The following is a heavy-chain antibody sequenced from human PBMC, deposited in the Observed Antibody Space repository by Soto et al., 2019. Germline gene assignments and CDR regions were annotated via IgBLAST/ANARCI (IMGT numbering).Heavy chain of an antibody. CDR2: ISSSSSSTI. CDR1: GLTFSSYS. J-gene: IGHJ4*02. D-gene: IGHD3-10*01. V-gene: IGHV3-48*02. CDR3: ARWGSGSYRHPFDY. Sequence: GSLRLSCAASGLTFSSYSMNWVRQAPGKGLEWVSYISSSSSSTIYYADSVKGRFTISRDNAKNSLYLQMNSLRDEDTAVYYCARWGSGSYRHPFDYWGQGTLVTVSS.